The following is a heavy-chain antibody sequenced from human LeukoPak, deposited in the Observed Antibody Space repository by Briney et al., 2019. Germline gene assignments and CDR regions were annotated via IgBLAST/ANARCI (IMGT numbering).Heavy chain of an antibody. D-gene: IGHD4-11*01. V-gene: IGHV3-33*06. J-gene: IGHJ4*02. CDR3: AKDAQRGFDYSNSLEY. Sequence: GRSLRLSCAAAKFTFSHYGMLWVRQAPGKGLEWVAVIWSDGSNQYHADSVKGRFTISRDNSKNTVYLQMNSLRVEDTGVYYCAKDAQRGFDYSNSLEYWGQGILVTVSS. CDR2: IWSDGSNQ. CDR1: KFTFSHYG.